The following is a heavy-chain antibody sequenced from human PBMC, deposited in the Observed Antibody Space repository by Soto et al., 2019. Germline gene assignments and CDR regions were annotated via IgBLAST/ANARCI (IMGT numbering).Heavy chain of an antibody. D-gene: IGHD1-26*01. CDR2: THWNDAD. Sequence: QITLKESGPTVVKPTQTLTLTCTFSGFSLSSSGLGVGWIRQPPGKALEWLAITHWNDADHYSPSLKSRLTITQDTPKNQVVLTLTNMDPADTATYYCAYRRVSVGFEYWGQGTRVTVSS. CDR3: AYRRVSVGFEY. V-gene: IGHV2-5*01. CDR1: GFSLSSSGLG. J-gene: IGHJ4*02.